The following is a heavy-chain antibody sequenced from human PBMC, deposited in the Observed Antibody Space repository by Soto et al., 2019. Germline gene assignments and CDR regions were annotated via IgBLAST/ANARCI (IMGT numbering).Heavy chain of an antibody. V-gene: IGHV4-34*01. CDR2: INHSGST. CDR1: GGSFSGYY. Sequence: PSETLSLTCAVYGGSFSGYYWSWIRQPPGKGLEWIGEINHSGSTNYNPSLKSRVTISVDTSKNQFSLKLSSVTAADTAVYYCARGPGYCSSTSCYVNYYYYYYMDVRGKGTTVT. CDR3: ARGPGYCSSTSCYVNYYYYYYMDV. J-gene: IGHJ6*03. D-gene: IGHD2-2*03.